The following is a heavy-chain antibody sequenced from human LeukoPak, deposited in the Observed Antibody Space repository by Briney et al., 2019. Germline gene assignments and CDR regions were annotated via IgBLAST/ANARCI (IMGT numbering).Heavy chain of an antibody. CDR3: ARVSYDFWSGYYPYYYYGMDV. Sequence: ASVKVSCKASGYTFTGYYMHWVRQATGQGLEWMGWMNPNSGNTGYAQKFQGRVTMTRNTSISTAYMELSSLRSEDTAVYYCARVSYDFWSGYYPYYYYGMDVWGQGTTVTVSS. J-gene: IGHJ6*02. CDR1: GYTFTGYY. CDR2: MNPNSGNT. D-gene: IGHD3-3*01. V-gene: IGHV1-8*02.